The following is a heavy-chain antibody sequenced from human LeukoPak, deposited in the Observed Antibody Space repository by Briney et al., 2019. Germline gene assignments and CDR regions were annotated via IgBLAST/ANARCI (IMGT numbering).Heavy chain of an antibody. CDR1: GGSISSYY. J-gene: IGHJ4*02. D-gene: IGHD6-19*01. CDR2: IYYSGST. Sequence: SETLSLTCTVSGGSISSYYWSWIRQPPGKGLEWIGYIYYSGSTNYNPSLKSRVTISVDTSKNQFSLKLSSVTAADTAVYYCARELSGAGFDYWGQGTLVTVSS. V-gene: IGHV4-59*01. CDR3: ARELSGAGFDY.